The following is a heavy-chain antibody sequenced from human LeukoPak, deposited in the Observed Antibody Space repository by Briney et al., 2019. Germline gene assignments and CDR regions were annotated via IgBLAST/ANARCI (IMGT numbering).Heavy chain of an antibody. Sequence: GGSLRLSCAASGFTFSDYYMSWIRQAPGKGLEWVSYISSSGSTIYYADSVKGRFTISRDNAKNSLYLQMNSLRAEDTAVYYCARGLYYDFWSGYMNYYYYYYMDVWGKGITVTVSS. V-gene: IGHV3-11*04. CDR2: ISSSGSTI. J-gene: IGHJ6*03. CDR1: GFTFSDYY. D-gene: IGHD3-3*01. CDR3: ARGLYYDFWSGYMNYYYYYYMDV.